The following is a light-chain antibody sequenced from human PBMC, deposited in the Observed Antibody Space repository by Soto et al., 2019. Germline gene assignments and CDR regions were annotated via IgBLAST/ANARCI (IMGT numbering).Light chain of an antibody. CDR1: QSVSSIY. CDR3: QQYGSSPLT. CDR2: GAS. J-gene: IGKJ4*01. Sequence: ESVLTPSPGTLSLSPGERANLSCRASQSVSSIYLAWYQQKPGQAPRLLIYGASSRATGIPDRFSGSGSGTDFTRTISRLEPEDFAVYYCQQYGSSPLTFGGGNKVEIK. V-gene: IGKV3-20*01.